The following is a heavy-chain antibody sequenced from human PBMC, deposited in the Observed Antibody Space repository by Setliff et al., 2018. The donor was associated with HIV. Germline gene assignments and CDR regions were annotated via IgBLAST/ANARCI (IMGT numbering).Heavy chain of an antibody. V-gene: IGHV4-61*02. CDR2: IYTSGST. D-gene: IGHD6-6*01. CDR1: GGSISSGSYY. CDR3: ARDRELARHYYYGMDV. J-gene: IGHJ6*02. Sequence: SETLSLTCTVSGGSISSGSYYWSWIRQPAGKGLEWIGRIYTSGSTNYNPSLKSRATISVDTSKNQFSLKLSSVTAADTAVYYCARDRELARHYYYGMDVWGQGTTVTVSS.